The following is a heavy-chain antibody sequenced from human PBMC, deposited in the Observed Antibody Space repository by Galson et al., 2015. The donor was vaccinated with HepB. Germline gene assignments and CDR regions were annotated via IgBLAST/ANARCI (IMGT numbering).Heavy chain of an antibody. D-gene: IGHD3-9*01. Sequence: SVKVSCKASGGTFSSYAISWVRQAPGQGLEWMGGIIPIFGTANYAQKFQGRVTITADKSTSSAYMELSSLRSEDTAVCYCARGEAINYDILTGYLRFDPWGQGTLVTVSS. J-gene: IGHJ5*02. V-gene: IGHV1-69*06. CDR1: GGTFSSYA. CDR2: IIPIFGTA. CDR3: ARGEAINYDILTGYLRFDP.